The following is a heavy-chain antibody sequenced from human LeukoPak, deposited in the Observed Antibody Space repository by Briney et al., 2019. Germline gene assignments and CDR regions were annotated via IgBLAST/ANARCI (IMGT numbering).Heavy chain of an antibody. Sequence: GGSLRLSCAASRFTFSNYNMNWVRQAPGKGLEWVAYISGTGRTTNYADSVKGRFTISRDNSKNTLYLQMNSLRAEDTAVYYCARDGYYDSSGYYDLRYYFDYWGQGTLVTVSS. CDR1: RFTFSNYN. CDR3: ARDGYYDSSGYYDLRYYFDY. V-gene: IGHV3-48*01. CDR2: ISGTGRTT. D-gene: IGHD3-22*01. J-gene: IGHJ4*02.